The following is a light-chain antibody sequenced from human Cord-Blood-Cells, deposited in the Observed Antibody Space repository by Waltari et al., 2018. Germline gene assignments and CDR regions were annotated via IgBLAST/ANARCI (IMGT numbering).Light chain of an antibody. J-gene: IGKJ4*01. CDR2: GAS. V-gene: IGKV3-15*01. Sequence: EIVMTQSPATLSVSPGESATLPCRASQSVRSNLAWYQQKPGQAPMLLIYGASTRATGIPARFSGSGSGTEFTLTISSLQSEDFAVYYCQQYNNWPPLTFGGGTKVEIK. CDR3: QQYNNWPPLT. CDR1: QSVRSN.